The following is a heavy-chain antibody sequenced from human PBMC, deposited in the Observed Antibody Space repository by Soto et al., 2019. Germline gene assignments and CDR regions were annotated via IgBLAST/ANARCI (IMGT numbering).Heavy chain of an antibody. CDR2: INPNSGDT. Sequence: ASVKVSCKASGYTFTDSYLHWVRQAPGQGLEWMGWINPNSGDTHYAQKFQGRVTLTRDTSISTAYMELSRLRSDDTAMYYGARRDYSDYLVINDYWGQGTLVTVSS. CDR3: ARRDYSDYLVINDY. J-gene: IGHJ4*02. D-gene: IGHD4-17*01. CDR1: GYTFTDSY. V-gene: IGHV1-2*02.